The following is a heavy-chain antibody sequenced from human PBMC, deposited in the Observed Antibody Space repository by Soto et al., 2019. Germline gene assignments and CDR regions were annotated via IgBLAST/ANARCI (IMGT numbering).Heavy chain of an antibody. D-gene: IGHD2-2*01. Sequence: PSETLSLTCAVSDFSISSGHYWSWIRQPPGKGLEWIGSIYHSGTTYNNPSLKSRVTMSVDKSKNQFSLKLSSVTAADTAVYYCARWRNDCSTTSCYHFDYWGQGTLVTVSS. CDR1: DFSISSGHY. V-gene: IGHV4-38-2*01. CDR3: ARWRNDCSTTSCYHFDY. CDR2: IYHSGTT. J-gene: IGHJ4*02.